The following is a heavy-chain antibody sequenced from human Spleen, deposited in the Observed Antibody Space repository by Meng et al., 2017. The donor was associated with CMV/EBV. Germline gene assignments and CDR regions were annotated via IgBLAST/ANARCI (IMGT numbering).Heavy chain of an antibody. CDR1: GYTFNSYD. CDR3: ATSLAAAVKGGFDP. J-gene: IGHJ5*02. Sequence: KASGYTFNSYDMHWVRQAPGQGLEWMGIINHSGGSTSYAQKFQGRVTMTRDTSTSTVYMELSSLRSEDTAVYYCATSLAAAVKGGFDPWGQGTLVTVSS. V-gene: IGHV1-46*02. D-gene: IGHD6-13*01. CDR2: INHSGGST.